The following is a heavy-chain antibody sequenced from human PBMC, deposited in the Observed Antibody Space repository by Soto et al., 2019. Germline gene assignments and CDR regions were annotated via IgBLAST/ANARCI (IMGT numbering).Heavy chain of an antibody. CDR2: VVPIFGTA. Sequence: QVQLVQSGAEVKKPGSSVKVSCKASGGTFSSYAISWVRQAPGQGLEWMGGVVPIFGTANYAQKFQGRVPITADESPSTAYLELSSLRSEDTAVYYCAVVDCSSTSCYKGYYYYGMDVWGQGTKVTVSS. CDR3: AVVDCSSTSCYKGYYYYGMDV. CDR1: GGTFSSYA. V-gene: IGHV1-69*01. J-gene: IGHJ6*02. D-gene: IGHD2-2*02.